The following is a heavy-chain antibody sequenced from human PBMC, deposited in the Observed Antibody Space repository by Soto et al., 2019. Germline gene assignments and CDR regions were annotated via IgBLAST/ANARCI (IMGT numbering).Heavy chain of an antibody. CDR3: ARDRREAARNFDY. V-gene: IGHV1-2*02. Sequence: ASVKVSCKASGYTFTGYYMHWVRQAPGQGLEWMGWINPNSGGTNYAQKFQGRVTMARDTSISTAYMELSRLRSDDTAVYYCARDRREAARNFDYWGQGTLVSVSS. J-gene: IGHJ4*02. CDR1: GYTFTGYY. D-gene: IGHD6-6*01. CDR2: INPNSGGT.